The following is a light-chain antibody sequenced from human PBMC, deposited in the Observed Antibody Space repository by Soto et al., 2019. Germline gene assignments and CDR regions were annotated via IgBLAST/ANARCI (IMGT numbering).Light chain of an antibody. V-gene: IGLV2-14*01. CDR3: SSYAGSNIFDV. CDR2: DVS. J-gene: IGLJ3*02. CDR1: SSDIGVYNY. Sequence: QSVLTQPASVSGSPGQSITISCTGTSSDIGVYNYVSWYQQHPGKAPKLMIYDVSNRPSGVSNRFSGSKSGNTASLTISGLQAEDEADYYCSSYAGSNIFDVFGGGTKVTVL.